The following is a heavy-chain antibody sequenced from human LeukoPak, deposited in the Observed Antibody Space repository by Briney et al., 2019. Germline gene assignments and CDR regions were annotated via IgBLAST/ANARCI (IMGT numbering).Heavy chain of an antibody. CDR2: VGHDGTFQ. D-gene: IGHD3-10*02. Sequence: VVGHDGTFQRYADSVKGRFTISRDNSMNTLYLQMNSLRVDDTSVYYCARDKGRGRYVDDWGQGTLVVVSS. V-gene: IGHV3-33*04. J-gene: IGHJ4*02. CDR3: ARDKGRGRYVDD.